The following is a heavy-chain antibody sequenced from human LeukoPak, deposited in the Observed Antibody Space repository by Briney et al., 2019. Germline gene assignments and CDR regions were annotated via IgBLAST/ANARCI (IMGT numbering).Heavy chain of an antibody. D-gene: IGHD3-22*01. V-gene: IGHV1-69*04. J-gene: IGHJ6*02. CDR3: AREAGMIVAYGMDV. CDR2: IITILGIA. Sequence: GASEKVSFNASGGTFFSYAISWGRHAPGQGREWMGRIITILGIANYAQKFQGRVTITADKSTSTADVELSSLRSEDTAVYYCAREAGMIVAYGMDVWGQGTTVTVSS. CDR1: GGTFFSYA.